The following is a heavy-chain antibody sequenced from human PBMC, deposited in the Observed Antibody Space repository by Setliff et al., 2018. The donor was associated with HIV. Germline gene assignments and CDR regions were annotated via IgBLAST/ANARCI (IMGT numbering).Heavy chain of an antibody. V-gene: IGHV4-31*03. D-gene: IGHD3-22*01. CDR3: AREAMYYYDTSGHPQGFDY. J-gene: IGHJ4*02. Sequence: PSETLSLTCTVSGDSISGAGLYWTWIRQLPGKGLEWIGSIYYSGSTYYNPSLKSRVTISLGTSRWQFSLTLNSVSAADTAVYFCAREAMYYYDTSGHPQGFDYWGQGTRVTVSS. CDR2: IYYSGST. CDR1: GDSISGAGLY.